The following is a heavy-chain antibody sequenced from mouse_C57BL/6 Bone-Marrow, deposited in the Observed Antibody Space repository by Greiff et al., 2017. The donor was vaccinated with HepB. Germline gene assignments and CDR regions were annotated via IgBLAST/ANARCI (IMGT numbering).Heavy chain of an antibody. CDR3: ARLGARRRYGEGGFAY. Sequence: VQLQQSGAELAKPGASVKLSCKASGYTFTSYWMHWVKQRPGQGLEWIGYINPSSGYTKYNQKFKDKATLTADKSSSTAYMQLSSLTYEDSAVYYCARLGARRRYGEGGFAYWGQGTLVTVSA. D-gene: IGHD2-13*01. CDR1: GYTFTSYW. J-gene: IGHJ3*01. V-gene: IGHV1-7*01. CDR2: INPSSGYT.